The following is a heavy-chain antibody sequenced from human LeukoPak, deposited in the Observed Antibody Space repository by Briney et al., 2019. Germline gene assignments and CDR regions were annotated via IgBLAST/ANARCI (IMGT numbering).Heavy chain of an antibody. CDR1: GFTFSSYA. Sequence: GGSLRLSCAASGFTFSSYAMSWVRQAPGKGLEWVSAISGSGGSTYYADSVKGRFTISRDNSKNTLYLQMNSLRAEDTAVYYCAKGARVLRFLEWLSYYFDYWGQGTLVTVSS. J-gene: IGHJ4*02. CDR3: AKGARVLRFLEWLSYYFDY. D-gene: IGHD3-3*01. CDR2: ISGSGGST. V-gene: IGHV3-23*01.